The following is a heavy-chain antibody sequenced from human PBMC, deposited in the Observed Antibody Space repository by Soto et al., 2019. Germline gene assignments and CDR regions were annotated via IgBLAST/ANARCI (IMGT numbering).Heavy chain of an antibody. J-gene: IGHJ6*02. V-gene: IGHV6-1*01. CDR3: ARGQWELPFYYCYGMDV. CDR2: TYYRSKWYN. D-gene: IGHD1-26*01. Sequence: PSHTLSLTCAISGDSVSSNSAALNWIRQSPSRGLEWLGRTYYRSKWYNDYAVSVKSRITINPDTSKNQFSLQLNSVTPEDTAVYYCARGQWELPFYYCYGMDVWGQGTTVTVSS. CDR1: GDSVSSNSAA.